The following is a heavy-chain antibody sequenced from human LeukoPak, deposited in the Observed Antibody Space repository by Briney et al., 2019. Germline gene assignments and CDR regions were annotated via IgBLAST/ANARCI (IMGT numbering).Heavy chain of an antibody. CDR3: AKGRCSGDSCYSGYFDY. CDR2: IHYDVSNK. CDR1: GFTFSSYG. D-gene: IGHD2-15*01. V-gene: IGHV3-30*02. J-gene: IGHJ4*02. Sequence: GGSLRLSCAVSGFTFSSYGMHWVRQAPGKGLEWVASIHYDVSNKYYADSVKGRFTISRDNSKNTLFLQMNSLRAEDTAVYYCAKGRCSGDSCYSGYFDYWGQGTLVTVSS.